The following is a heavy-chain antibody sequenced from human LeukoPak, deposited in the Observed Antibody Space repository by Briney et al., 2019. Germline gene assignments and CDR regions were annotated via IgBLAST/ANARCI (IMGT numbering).Heavy chain of an antibody. CDR3: ADSFGDEISY. V-gene: IGHV3-23*01. D-gene: IGHD3-9*01. CDR1: GFTFSTYA. CDR2: ISYSGSRT. Sequence: GGSLRLSCAASGFTFSTYAMSWVRQAPGKGLQWVSTISYSGSRTYYPDSVKGRFTISRDNSKNTLYLQMNGLRADDTAVYYCADSFGDEISYWGQGTLVTVSS. J-gene: IGHJ4*02.